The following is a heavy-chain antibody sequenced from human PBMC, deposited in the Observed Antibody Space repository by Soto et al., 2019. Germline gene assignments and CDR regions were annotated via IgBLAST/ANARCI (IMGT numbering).Heavy chain of an antibody. CDR2: IIPIFGTA. J-gene: IGHJ4*02. CDR3: ARWVLERKLAHFEY. CDR1: GGTFSSYA. Sequence: SVKVSCKASGGTFSSYAISWVRQAPGQGLEWMGGIIPIFGTANYAQKFQGRVTITADESTSTAYMELSSLRSEDTAVYYCARWVLERKLAHFEYWGQGTLVTVSS. V-gene: IGHV1-69*13. D-gene: IGHD3-3*01.